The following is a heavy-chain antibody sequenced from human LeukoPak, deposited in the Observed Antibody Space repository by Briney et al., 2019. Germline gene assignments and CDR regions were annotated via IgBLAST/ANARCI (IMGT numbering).Heavy chain of an antibody. J-gene: IGHJ4*02. CDR1: TDTFNNYG. CDR2: IVPVFETI. V-gene: IGHV1-69*13. Sequence: SVKVSCKASTDTFNNYGIVWVRQAPGQGLEWMGGIVPVFETIDYAQKFQGRVTLSADDSTTTAYMELNSLRSEDTAVYYCARSWGVQNTFYYFDDWGQGTLVTVSS. D-gene: IGHD1-1*01. CDR3: ARSWGVQNTFYYFDD.